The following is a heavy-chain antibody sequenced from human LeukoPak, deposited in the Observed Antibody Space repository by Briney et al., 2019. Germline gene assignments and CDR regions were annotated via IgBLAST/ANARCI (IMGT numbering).Heavy chain of an antibody. V-gene: IGHV4-38-2*02. J-gene: IGHJ5*02. D-gene: IGHD6-19*01. CDR1: GASISGYY. Sequence: SETLSLTCTVSGASISGYYWGWMRQPPGKGLEWIGSIYHSGSTYYNPSLKSRATISVDTSKNQFSLKLSSVTAADTAVYYCARLDSSGWYPLAWFDPWGQGTLVTVSS. CDR2: IYHSGST. CDR3: ARLDSSGWYPLAWFDP.